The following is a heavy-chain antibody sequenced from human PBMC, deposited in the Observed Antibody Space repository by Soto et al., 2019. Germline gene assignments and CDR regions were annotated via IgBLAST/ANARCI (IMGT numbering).Heavy chain of an antibody. J-gene: IGHJ4*02. Sequence: QVQLQESGPGLVKPSETLSLTCTISGGSISDYYWSWVLQAPGKVLEWIGYVYHTGGTNYNPSLKTRLTISVDTSRNQFSLLLYSVPAADTVVYYGAKDYHSTGWYAAFDYWGQGTLVTVSS. CDR1: GGSISDYY. CDR3: AKDYHSTGWYAAFDY. V-gene: IGHV4-59*13. D-gene: IGHD6-19*01. CDR2: VYHTGGT.